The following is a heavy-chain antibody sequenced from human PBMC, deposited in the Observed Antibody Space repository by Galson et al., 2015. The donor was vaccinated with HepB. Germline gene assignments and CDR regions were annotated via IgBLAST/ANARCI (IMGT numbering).Heavy chain of an antibody. J-gene: IGHJ4*02. CDR3: ARVGAHDSFDT. CDR1: GFKFISSS. D-gene: IGHD3-3*01. V-gene: IGHV3-48*02. Sequence: SLRLSCAASGFKFISSSMNWVRQAPGKGLEWVSYISYDGSPKYYADSVKGRFTISRDNAEKSVFLHMKNLQHEDTAVYYCARVGAHDSFDTWGPGTLVTVSS. CDR2: ISYDGSPK.